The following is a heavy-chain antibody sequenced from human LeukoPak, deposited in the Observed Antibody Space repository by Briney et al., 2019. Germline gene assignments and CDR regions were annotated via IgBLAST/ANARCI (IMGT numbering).Heavy chain of an antibody. Sequence: GGSLSLSCAASGFTFSSYAMSWVRQAPGKGLEWVSAISGSGGTTYYPAFVKGRITISRDNSKNPLHLQMNSLRAEDSAVYYFAKVPPYSSSWYADYWGGRTLLSVSS. V-gene: IGHV3-23*01. CDR1: GFTFSSYA. J-gene: IGHJ4*02. CDR3: AKVPPYSSSWYADY. D-gene: IGHD6-13*01. CDR2: ISGSGGTT.